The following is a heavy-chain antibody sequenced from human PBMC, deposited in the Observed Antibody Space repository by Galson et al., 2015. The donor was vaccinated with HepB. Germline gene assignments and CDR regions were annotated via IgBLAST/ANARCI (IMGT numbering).Heavy chain of an antibody. CDR1: GFNFNIYS. CDR2: ISTRSSAR. J-gene: IGHJ4*02. Sequence: SLRLSCAASGFNFNIYSMNWARQAPGEGLEWVSYISTRSSARDYADSVKGRFTISRDDAKNSLYLQMNSLRVEDTAVYYCARERGVSSIFDNWGQGTLVTVSS. V-gene: IGHV3-48*01. CDR3: ARERGVSSIFDN. D-gene: IGHD3-3*01.